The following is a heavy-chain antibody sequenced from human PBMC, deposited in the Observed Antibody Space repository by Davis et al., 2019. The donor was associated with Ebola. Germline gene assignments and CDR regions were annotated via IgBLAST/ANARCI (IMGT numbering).Heavy chain of an antibody. Sequence: AASVKVSCKVSGYTLSELSIHWVRHAPGKGLEWMGYFDPEDAEALYAQNFQDRVTMTEDTSTDTAYMELGRLRSEDTAVYYCARDFSLIVGAIGFDYWGQGTLVTVSS. D-gene: IGHD1-26*01. CDR1: GYTLSELS. CDR3: ARDFSLIVGAIGFDY. V-gene: IGHV1-24*01. J-gene: IGHJ4*02. CDR2: FDPEDAEA.